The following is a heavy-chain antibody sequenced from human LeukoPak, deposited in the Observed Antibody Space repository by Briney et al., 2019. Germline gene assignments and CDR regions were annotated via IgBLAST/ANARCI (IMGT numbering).Heavy chain of an antibody. J-gene: IGHJ3*02. Sequence: KTSETLSLTCTVSGGSISSSSYYWGWIRQPPGKGLEWIGSIYYSGSTYYNPSLKSRVTISVDTSKNQFSLKLSSVTAADTAVYYCARPLIVVVPAAMGSDAFDIWGQGTMVTVSS. D-gene: IGHD2-2*01. CDR2: IYYSGST. CDR3: ARPLIVVVPAAMGSDAFDI. V-gene: IGHV4-39*01. CDR1: GGSISSSSYY.